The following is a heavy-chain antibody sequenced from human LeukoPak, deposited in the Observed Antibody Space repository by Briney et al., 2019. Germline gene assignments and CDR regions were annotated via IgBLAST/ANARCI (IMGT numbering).Heavy chain of an antibody. V-gene: IGHV3-21*01. J-gene: IGHJ6*03. Sequence: GGSLRLSCAASGFTFSSYNMNWVRQAPGKGLEWVSFITSNTNYIYYADSVKGRFTISRDNAKNSLYLQMNSLRAEDTAVYYCARDLGGYCSGGSCHNYYYYYMGVWGKGTTVTISS. CDR3: ARDLGGYCSGGSCHNYYYYYMGV. CDR2: ITSNTNYI. D-gene: IGHD2-15*01. CDR1: GFTFSSYN.